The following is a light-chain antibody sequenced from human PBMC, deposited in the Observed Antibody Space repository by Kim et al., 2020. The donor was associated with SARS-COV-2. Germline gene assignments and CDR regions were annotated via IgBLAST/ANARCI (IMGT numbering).Light chain of an antibody. V-gene: IGLV6-57*03. CDR3: QSYDDSIPYV. Sequence: NTETIPCPRGIGGLPSNYVRGYRHPPGGAPAPVIYEDNQRPSGVPDRFSGSIDSSSNSASLTISGLKTEDEADYYCQSYDDSIPYVFGTGTKVTVL. CDR1: IGGLPSNY. J-gene: IGLJ1*01. CDR2: EDN.